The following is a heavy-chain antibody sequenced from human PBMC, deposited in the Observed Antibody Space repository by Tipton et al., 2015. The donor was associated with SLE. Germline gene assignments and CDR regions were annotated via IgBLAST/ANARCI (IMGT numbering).Heavy chain of an antibody. J-gene: IGHJ3*02. V-gene: IGHV3-48*01. CDR2: ISSSSSTI. CDR1: GFTFSSYS. D-gene: IGHD5-18*01. CDR3: ARRGYSYGSEAFDI. Sequence: SLRLSCAASGFTFSSYSMNWVRQAPGKGLEWVSYISSSSSTIYYADSVKGRFTISRDNAKNSLYLQMNSLRAEDTAVYYCARRGYSYGSEAFDIWGQGTMVTVPS.